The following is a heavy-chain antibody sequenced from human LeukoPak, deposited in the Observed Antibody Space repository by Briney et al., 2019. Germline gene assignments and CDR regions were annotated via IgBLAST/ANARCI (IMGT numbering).Heavy chain of an antibody. CDR3: ARGGEEGATAGHFDY. Sequence: SVKVSCKASGGTFSSYAISWVRQAPGQGLEWMGGIIPIFGTANYAQKFQGRVTITADESTSTAYMELSSLRSEDTAVYYYARGGEEGATAGHFDYWGQGTLVTVSS. J-gene: IGHJ4*02. D-gene: IGHD1-26*01. CDR2: IIPIFGTA. V-gene: IGHV1-69*01. CDR1: GGTFSSYA.